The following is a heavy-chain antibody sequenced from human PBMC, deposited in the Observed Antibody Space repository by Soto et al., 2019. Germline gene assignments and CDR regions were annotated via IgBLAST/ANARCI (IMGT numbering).Heavy chain of an antibody. CDR3: ARSWRYCSSTSCYGSAMDV. CDR1: GGSIRSGGYY. V-gene: IGHV4-31*03. D-gene: IGHD2-2*01. J-gene: IGHJ6*02. CDR2: IYYSGST. Sequence: SVTLAVTCTVSGGSIRSGGYYWSWIRQHPGKGLEWIGYIYYSGSTYYNPSLKSRVTISVDTSKNQFSLKLSSVTAADTAVYYCARSWRYCSSTSCYGSAMDVWGHGTTVTVSS.